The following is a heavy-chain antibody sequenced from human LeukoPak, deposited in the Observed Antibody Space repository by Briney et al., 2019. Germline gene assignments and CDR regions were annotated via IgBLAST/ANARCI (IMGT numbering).Heavy chain of an antibody. D-gene: IGHD3-22*01. J-gene: IGHJ3*02. Sequence: PGGSLRLSCAASGFTLRSYAMSWVRQAPGKGLEWVSTISDGGGSTYYADSVKGRFTISRDNSKNTLYLQMNSLRAEDTAVYYCAEDELPIVVVTHDAFDIWGQGTMVTVSS. CDR2: ISDGGGST. V-gene: IGHV3-23*01. CDR3: AEDELPIVVVTHDAFDI. CDR1: GFTLRSYA.